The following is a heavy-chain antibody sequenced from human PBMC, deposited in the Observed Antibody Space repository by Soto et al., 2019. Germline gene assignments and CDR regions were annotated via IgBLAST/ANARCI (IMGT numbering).Heavy chain of an antibody. D-gene: IGHD3-22*01. CDR2: ISFDGSNR. CDR3: AKLTPYYYDTSGRQGYFDY. V-gene: IGHV3-30*18. Sequence: QVQLVESGGGVVQPGRSLRLSCAASGFTFSTYGMHWVRQAPGRGLEWVALISFDGSNRYYADSVKGRFTVSRDNSKNTLYLQLNSLSAEDTAVYYCAKLTPYYYDTSGRQGYFDYWGQGTLVTVSS. CDR1: GFTFSTYG. J-gene: IGHJ4*02.